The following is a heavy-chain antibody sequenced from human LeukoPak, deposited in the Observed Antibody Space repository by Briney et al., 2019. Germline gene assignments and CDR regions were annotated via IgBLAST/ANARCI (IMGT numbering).Heavy chain of an antibody. CDR3: TREASPGGMDV. V-gene: IGHV4-61*02. CDR1: GGSISISSYY. Sequence: SETLSLTCTVSGGSISISSYYWNWVRQPGGRGREWIGRIYTSCTTNYIPSLKSPVTMSLDTSKNQFSLKLRSVTAADTAVYYCTREASPGGMDVWGQGTTVTVSS. J-gene: IGHJ6*02. D-gene: IGHD2-2*01. CDR2: IYTSCTT.